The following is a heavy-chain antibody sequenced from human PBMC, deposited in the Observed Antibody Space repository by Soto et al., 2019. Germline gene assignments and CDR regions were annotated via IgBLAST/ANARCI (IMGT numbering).Heavy chain of an antibody. CDR1: GYTFTSYG. D-gene: IGHD3-3*01. CDR2: ISAYNGSK. J-gene: IGHJ5*02. V-gene: IGHV1-18*01. Sequence: ASVKVSCKASGYTFTSYGISWVRQAPGQGVERRGWISAYNGSKNYDKKLQGGATMTKKTSTTTAYMELRSLRSDDTAVYYCARVWDFYVRNWFDPWGQGTLVTVS. CDR3: ARVWDFYVRNWFDP.